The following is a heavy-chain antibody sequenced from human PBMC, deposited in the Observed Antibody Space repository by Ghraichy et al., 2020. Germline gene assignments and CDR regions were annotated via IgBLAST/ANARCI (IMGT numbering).Heavy chain of an antibody. Sequence: LSLTCAASGFTFNNFGMHWVRQAPGKGLEWVALISYDGSNTYYADSVKGRFTISRDNSNNTLYLQMNSLRAEDTAVFYCAKDRKWLRYQGYFDFWGQGTLVTVSS. CDR3: AKDRKWLRYQGYFDF. CDR2: ISYDGSNT. D-gene: IGHD5-12*01. J-gene: IGHJ4*02. V-gene: IGHV3-30*18. CDR1: GFTFNNFG.